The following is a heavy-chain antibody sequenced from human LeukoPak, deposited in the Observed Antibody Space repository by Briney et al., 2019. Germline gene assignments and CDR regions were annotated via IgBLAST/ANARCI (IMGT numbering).Heavy chain of an antibody. Sequence: SVKVSCKASGGTFSSYAISWVRQAPGQGLEWMGGIIPIFGTANYAQKFQGRVTITADKSTSTAYMELSSLRSEDTAVYYCAVGGSGYLTNFDYWGQGTLVTVSS. D-gene: IGHD3-22*01. J-gene: IGHJ4*02. CDR2: IIPIFGTA. CDR3: AVGGSGYLTNFDY. V-gene: IGHV1-69*06. CDR1: GGTFSSYA.